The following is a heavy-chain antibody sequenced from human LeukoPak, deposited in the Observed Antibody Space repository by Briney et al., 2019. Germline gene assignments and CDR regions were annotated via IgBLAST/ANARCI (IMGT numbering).Heavy chain of an antibody. CDR3: VSGPSVGVRRPHDY. J-gene: IGHJ4*02. CDR2: ISYDGGST. D-gene: IGHD3-3*01. CDR1: GFTFRNYG. Sequence: HTGGSLRLSCAASGFTFRNYGMHWVRQAPGKGLEWVARISYDGGSTLFADSMRGRTTLSRDNFRNTMDLQINSLGGEDTAVYYCVSGPSVGVRRPHDYWGQGTLVTVSS. V-gene: IGHV3-30*04.